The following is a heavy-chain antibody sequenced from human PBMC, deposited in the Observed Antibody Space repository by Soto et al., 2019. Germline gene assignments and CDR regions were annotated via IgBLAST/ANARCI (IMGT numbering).Heavy chain of an antibody. V-gene: IGHV1-3*01. CDR3: ARDGAVAGNTNFDY. J-gene: IGHJ4*02. D-gene: IGHD6-19*01. Sequence: ASVKVSCKASGYTFTNYAIHWVRQGPGQRLEWMGWINAGNGKTKYSQKFQGRVTITRDTSASTAYMELSSLRPDDTAVHYCARDGAVAGNTNFDYWGEGTLVTVSS. CDR1: GYTFTNYA. CDR2: INAGNGKT.